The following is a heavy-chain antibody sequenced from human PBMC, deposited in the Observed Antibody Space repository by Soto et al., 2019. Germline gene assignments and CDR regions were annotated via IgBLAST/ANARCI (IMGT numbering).Heavy chain of an antibody. CDR2: IYYRGST. CDR3: ATTGSGVAWRWFDP. J-gene: IGHJ5*02. V-gene: IGHV4-31*03. Sequence: NPSETLSLTCTVSGDSISSGAYYWSWIRQHPGKGLEWIGYIYYRGSTYYNPSLKSRVTISVDTSKNQFSLKLSSVTAADTAVYYCATTGSGVAWRWFDPWGQGTQVTVSS. D-gene: IGHD2-15*01. CDR1: GDSISSGAYY.